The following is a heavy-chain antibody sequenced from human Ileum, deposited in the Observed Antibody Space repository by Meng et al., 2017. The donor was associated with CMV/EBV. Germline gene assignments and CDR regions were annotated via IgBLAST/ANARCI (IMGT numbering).Heavy chain of an antibody. Sequence: QVLLQEWGPGLLKPSETLSLTCIVSGDSTNKKYWNWVCQPAGKGLEWIGRIHSTGDTYYNPSLKSRVTISIDTSKNQFFLNLNSVTAADTAMYYCVRWVPGSPGFDFWGHGTLVTVSS. CDR2: IHSTGDT. CDR1: GDSTNKKY. J-gene: IGHJ4*01. D-gene: IGHD1-1*01. V-gene: IGHV4-4*07. CDR3: VRWVPGSPGFDF.